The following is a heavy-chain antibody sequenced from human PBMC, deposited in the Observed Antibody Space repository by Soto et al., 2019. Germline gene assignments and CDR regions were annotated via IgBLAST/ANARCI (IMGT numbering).Heavy chain of an antibody. V-gene: IGHV3-30-3*01. Sequence: GGSLRLSCAASGFTFSSYAMHWVRQAPGKGLEWVAVISYDGSNKYYADSVKGRFTISRDNSKNTLYLQMNSLRAEDTAVYYCAREVARSRETYYYDSSGYLGYWGQGTLVTVSS. CDR3: AREVARSRETYYYDSSGYLGY. CDR2: ISYDGSNK. J-gene: IGHJ4*02. D-gene: IGHD3-22*01. CDR1: GFTFSSYA.